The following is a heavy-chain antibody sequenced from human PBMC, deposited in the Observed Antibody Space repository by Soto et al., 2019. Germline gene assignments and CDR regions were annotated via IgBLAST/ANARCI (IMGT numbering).Heavy chain of an antibody. CDR1: GFTFSSYV. V-gene: IGHV3-30*18. D-gene: IGHD3-22*01. CDR2: ISYDGSNK. J-gene: IGHJ6*02. CDR3: AKSYYYDSSGTIYYYYGMDV. Sequence: GGSLRLSCAGSGFTFSSYVMHWVRQSPGKGLEWVAVISYDGSNKYYADSVKGRFTISRDNSKNTLYLQMNSLRAEDTAVYYCAKSYYYDSSGTIYYYYGMDVWGQGTTVTVSS.